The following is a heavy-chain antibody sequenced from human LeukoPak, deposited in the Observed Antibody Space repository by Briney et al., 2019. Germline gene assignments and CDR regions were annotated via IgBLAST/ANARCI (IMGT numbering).Heavy chain of an antibody. CDR3: AKERSRGGDCLDY. CDR2: ISGSGGST. CDR1: GFTFNNYG. J-gene: IGHJ4*02. D-gene: IGHD2-21*02. V-gene: IGHV3-23*01. Sequence: GGSLRLSCAASGFTFNNYGMSWVRQAPGKGLEWVSAISGSGGSTYYGDSVKGRFTISRDNSKNTLYLQMNSLRAEETAVYYCAKERSRGGDCLDYWGQGTLVTVSS.